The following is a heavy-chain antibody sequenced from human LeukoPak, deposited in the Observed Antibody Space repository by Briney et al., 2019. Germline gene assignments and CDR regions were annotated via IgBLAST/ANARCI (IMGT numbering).Heavy chain of an antibody. Sequence: SVKVSCKASGGTFSRFTISWVRQAPGQGFEWMGGITPIFGTANFAQKFQGRVSITADESTSTAFMELSSLRSEDTAVYYCAREWGLESSGHYYAYWGQGTLVTVSS. V-gene: IGHV1-69*13. CDR3: AREWGLESSGHYYAY. D-gene: IGHD3-22*01. J-gene: IGHJ4*02. CDR1: GGTFSRFT. CDR2: ITPIFGTA.